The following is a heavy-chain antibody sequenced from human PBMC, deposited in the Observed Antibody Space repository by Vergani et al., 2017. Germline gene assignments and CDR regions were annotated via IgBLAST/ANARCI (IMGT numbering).Heavy chain of an antibody. CDR1: GGSFTSYH. CDR2: IDHTGRP. CDR3: ARVNTETNGHLYYYYYMDV. Sequence: QVQLQQWGGGLLKPSETLSLTCVVNGGSFTSYHWTWLRQSPGAGLEWVGDIDHTGRPDYNPSLKRRLTMSVDKSRNQFSLTLNSVTATDTAIYFCARVNTETNGHLYYYYYMDVWGQGTAVTVS. D-gene: IGHD4-11*01. V-gene: IGHV4-34*01. J-gene: IGHJ6*03.